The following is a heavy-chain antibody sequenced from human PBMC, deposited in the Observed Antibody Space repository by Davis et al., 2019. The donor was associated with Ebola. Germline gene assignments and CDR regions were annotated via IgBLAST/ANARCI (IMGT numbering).Heavy chain of an antibody. D-gene: IGHD4-17*01. Sequence: GGSLRLSCAASGFTFSSYWMSWVRQAPGKGLEWVANIKQDGSEKYYVDSVKGRFTISRDNAKNSLYLQMNSLKIDDTAVYYCTTLSTVTTMYFDLWGRGALVTVSS. CDR2: IKQDGSEK. CDR3: TTLSTVTTMYFDL. J-gene: IGHJ2*01. V-gene: IGHV3-7*03. CDR1: GFTFSSYW.